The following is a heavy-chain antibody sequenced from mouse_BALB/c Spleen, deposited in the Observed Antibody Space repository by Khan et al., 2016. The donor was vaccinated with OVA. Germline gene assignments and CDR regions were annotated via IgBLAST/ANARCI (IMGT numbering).Heavy chain of an antibody. D-gene: IGHD2-4*01. J-gene: IGHJ3*01. V-gene: IGHV3-2*02. CDR3: ARKDYYDYDPFPD. Sequence: EVQLQESGPGLVKPSQSLSLTCTVTGYSITSEYAWNWIRQFPGNKLEWMGYISYSGNTSYNPSLKSRISITRDTSKNQFFLQLHSVTTEDTATYYCARKDYYDYDPFPDWGEGTLVTVSA. CDR1: GYSITSEYA. CDR2: ISYSGNT.